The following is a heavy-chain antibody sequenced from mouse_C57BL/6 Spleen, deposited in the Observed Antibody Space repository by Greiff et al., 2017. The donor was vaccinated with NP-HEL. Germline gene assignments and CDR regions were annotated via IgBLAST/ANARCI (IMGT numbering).Heavy chain of an antibody. D-gene: IGHD2-5*01. CDR1: GYSFTSYY. CDR3: AYSNYVAWFAY. J-gene: IGHJ3*01. V-gene: IGHV1-66*01. Sequence: VQLQQSGPELVKPGASVKISCKASGYSFTSYYIHWVKQRPGQGLEWIGWIYPGSGNTKYNEKFKGKATLTADTSSSTAYMQLSSLTSEDSAVYYCAYSNYVAWFAYWGQGTLVTVSA. CDR2: IYPGSGNT.